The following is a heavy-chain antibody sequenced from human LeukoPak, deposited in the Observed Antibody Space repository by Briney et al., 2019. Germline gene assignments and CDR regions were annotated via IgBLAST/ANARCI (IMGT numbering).Heavy chain of an antibody. CDR2: IIPIFGTA. Sequence: SVKVSCKASGGTFSSYAISWVRQAPGQGLEWMGGIIPIFGTANYAQKFQGRVTIAADESTSTAYMELSSLRSEDTAVYYCAKDWGYGPLYFDYWGQGTLVTVSS. D-gene: IGHD5-18*01. V-gene: IGHV1-69*13. CDR3: AKDWGYGPLYFDY. CDR1: GGTFSSYA. J-gene: IGHJ4*02.